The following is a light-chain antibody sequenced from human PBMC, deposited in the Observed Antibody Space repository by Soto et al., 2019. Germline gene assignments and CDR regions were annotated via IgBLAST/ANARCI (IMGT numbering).Light chain of an antibody. J-gene: IGLJ1*01. V-gene: IGLV2-14*03. Sequence: QSALTQPASVSGSPGQSITISCTGTSSDVGAYDYVSWYQQHPGTAPKLIIYDVSHRPSGLSDRFSGSTSGNTASLTISGLQAEDEANYYCTSYSGITTLGVFGTGTKLTVL. CDR3: TSYSGITTLGV. CDR2: DVS. CDR1: SSDVGAYDY.